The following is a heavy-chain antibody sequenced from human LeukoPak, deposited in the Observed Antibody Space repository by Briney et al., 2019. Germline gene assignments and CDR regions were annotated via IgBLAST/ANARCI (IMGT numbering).Heavy chain of an antibody. J-gene: IGHJ5*02. Sequence: GGSLRLSCAASGFTFSSYSMNWVRQAPGKGLEWVSSISSSSSYIYYADSVKGRFTISRDNAKNSLYLQMNSLRAEDTAVYYCARAGHKDIVVVVAEENWFDPWGQGTLVTVSS. D-gene: IGHD2-15*01. CDR3: ARAGHKDIVVVVAEENWFDP. V-gene: IGHV3-21*01. CDR2: ISSSSSYI. CDR1: GFTFSSYS.